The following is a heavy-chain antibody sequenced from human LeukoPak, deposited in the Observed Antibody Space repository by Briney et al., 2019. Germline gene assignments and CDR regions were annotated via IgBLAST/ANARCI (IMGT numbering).Heavy chain of an antibody. CDR1: GGSISSGSYY. D-gene: IGHD3-10*01. V-gene: IGHV4-61*02. Sequence: SETLSLTCTVSGGSISSGSYYWSWIRQPAGKGLEWIGRIYTSGSTKYNPSLNSRVTISVDRSKNQFSLKLSSVTAADTAVYYCARAPYYGSGAIDYWGQGTLVTVSS. J-gene: IGHJ4*02. CDR2: IYTSGST. CDR3: ARAPYYGSGAIDY.